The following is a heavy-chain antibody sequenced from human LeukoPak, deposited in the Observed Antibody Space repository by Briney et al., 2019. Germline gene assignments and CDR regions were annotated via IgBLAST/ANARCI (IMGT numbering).Heavy chain of an antibody. J-gene: IGHJ5*02. Sequence: ASVKVSCKASGYTFTSYVISWVRQAPGQGLEWMGWISAYSGYTNSAQKLQGRVTMTTDTSMSTAYMELSRLTSDDTAVYYCARAGGRSWFDPWGQGTLVTVSS. CDR1: GYTFTSYV. CDR3: ARAGGRSWFDP. V-gene: IGHV1-18*01. CDR2: ISAYSGYT.